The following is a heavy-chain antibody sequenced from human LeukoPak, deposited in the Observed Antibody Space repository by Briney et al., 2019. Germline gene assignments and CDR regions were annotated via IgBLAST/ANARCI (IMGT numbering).Heavy chain of an antibody. J-gene: IGHJ6*03. D-gene: IGHD6-19*01. CDR3: ARGSRYSSGWQGYYYYYYMDV. CDR2: MYHSGST. V-gene: IGHV4-38-2*02. Sequence: SETLSLTCTVSGYSISSGHYWGWIRQPPGKGLEWIGSMYHSGSTYYNPPLKSRVTISEDTSKNQFSLKLSSVTAADTAVYYCARGSRYSSGWQGYYYYYYMDVWGKGTTVTISS. CDR1: GYSISSGHY.